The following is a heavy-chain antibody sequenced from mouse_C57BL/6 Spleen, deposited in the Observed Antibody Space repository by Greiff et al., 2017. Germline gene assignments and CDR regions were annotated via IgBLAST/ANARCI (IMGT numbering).Heavy chain of an antibody. J-gene: IGHJ3*01. D-gene: IGHD2-4*01. CDR1: GYTFTSYW. Sequence: QVQLQQPGAELVRPGSSVKLSCKASGYTFTSYWMHWVKQRPIQGLEWIGNIDPSDSETHYNQKFKDKATLTVDKSSSTAYMQLSSLTSEDSAVYYCARVDDYEGFAYWGQGTLVTVSA. CDR3: ARVDDYEGFAY. V-gene: IGHV1-52*01. CDR2: IDPSDSET.